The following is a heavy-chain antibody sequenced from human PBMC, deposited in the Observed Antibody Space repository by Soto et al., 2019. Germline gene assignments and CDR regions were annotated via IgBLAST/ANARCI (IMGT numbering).Heavy chain of an antibody. Sequence: PSETLSLTCTVSGGSFSNYYWTWIRQSPGKGLEWIGYIYYSGTTNYNPSLKSRVTISVDTSKNQFSLKLSSVTAADTAVYFCAGDSSGYSHLDDWGQGTLVTVSS. CDR2: IYYSGTT. CDR1: GGSFSNYY. J-gene: IGHJ4*02. CDR3: AGDSSGYSHLDD. V-gene: IGHV4-59*01. D-gene: IGHD3-22*01.